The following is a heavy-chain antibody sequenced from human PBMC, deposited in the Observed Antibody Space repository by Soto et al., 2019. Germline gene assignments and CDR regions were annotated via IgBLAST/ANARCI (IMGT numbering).Heavy chain of an antibody. CDR1: GDSVSSNDAT. V-gene: IGHV6-1*01. CDR2: TYYRSRWQT. CDR3: ARPKTIGAAAGKGWFDP. D-gene: IGHD6-13*01. Sequence: PSQTLSLTFAISGDSVSSNDATWYWIRQSPSRGLEWLGRTYYRSRWQTDYAISVKSRISINPDTSNNRVSLKLTSVTAADTAMYYCARPKTIGAAAGKGWFDPWGQGTLVTVSS. J-gene: IGHJ5*02.